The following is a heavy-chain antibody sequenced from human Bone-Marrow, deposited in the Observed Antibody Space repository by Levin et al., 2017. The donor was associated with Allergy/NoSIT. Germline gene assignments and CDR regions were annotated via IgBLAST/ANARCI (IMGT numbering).Heavy chain of an antibody. CDR3: ERDGPVGYFYESAGYFDN. V-gene: IGHV3-7*01. D-gene: IGHD3-22*01. CDR2: MKQDGTEK. Sequence: GGSLRLSCAASGFTFTSYWINWLRQAPGKGLEWVANMKQDGTEKYYADSVKGRFTISRDNAKNSLYLQMNSLRAEDTAVYSCERDGPVGYFYESAGYFDNWGPGTLVTVSS. J-gene: IGHJ4*02. CDR1: GFTFTSYW.